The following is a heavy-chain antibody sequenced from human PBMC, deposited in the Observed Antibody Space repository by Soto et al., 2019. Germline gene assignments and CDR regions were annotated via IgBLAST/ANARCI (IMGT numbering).Heavy chain of an antibody. CDR3: ARSSPRVVSPWDY. CDR2: IYYSGST. Sequence: PSETLSLTCIVSGGSIISYYWSWIRQPPGKGLEWIGHIYYSGSTNYNPSLKSRVTISVDTSKNQFSLKLSSVTAAGTAVYYCARSSPRVVSPWDYWGQGTLVTVSS. D-gene: IGHD3-3*01. V-gene: IGHV4-59*01. J-gene: IGHJ4*02. CDR1: GGSIISYY.